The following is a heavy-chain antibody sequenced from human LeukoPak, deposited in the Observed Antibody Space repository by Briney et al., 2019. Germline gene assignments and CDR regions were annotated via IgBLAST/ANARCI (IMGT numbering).Heavy chain of an antibody. D-gene: IGHD3-10*01. CDR3: ARGTLGGSGSYYYYYYGMDV. CDR2: IGGNGGGT. CDR1: GFTFSSFP. Sequence: PGGSLRLSCAASGFTFSSFPMSWVRQAPGTGLEWVSIIGGNGGGTYYADSVKGRFTISRDNAKNSLYLQMNSLRAEDTAVYYCARGTLGGSGSYYYYYYGMDVWGRGTTVTVSS. V-gene: IGHV3-23*01. J-gene: IGHJ6*02.